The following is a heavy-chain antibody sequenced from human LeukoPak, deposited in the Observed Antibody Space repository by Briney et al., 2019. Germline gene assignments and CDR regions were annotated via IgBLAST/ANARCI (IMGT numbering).Heavy chain of an antibody. V-gene: IGHV3-23*01. D-gene: IGHD2-2*02. J-gene: IGHJ4*02. CDR1: GFTFSSYA. CDR3: AKSDCSSTSCYINY. Sequence: GASLRLSCAASGFTFSSYAMSWVRQAPGKGLEWVSAISGSGGSTYYADSVKGRITISRDNSKNTLYLQMNSLRAEDTAVYYCAKSDCSSTSCYINYWGQGTLVTVSS. CDR2: ISGSGGST.